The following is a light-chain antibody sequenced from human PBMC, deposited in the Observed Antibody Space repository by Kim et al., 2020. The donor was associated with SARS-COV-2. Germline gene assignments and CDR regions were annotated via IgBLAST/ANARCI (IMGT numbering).Light chain of an antibody. CDR3: AAWDDSLNGPV. CDR1: RSNIGSNT. CDR2: RNN. Sequence: GQRVKISGSGSRSNIGSNTVNWNKQSQGTATKLINNRNNQRPSGVADRFCGSKSGTSAALAISGLQSEDEADYYGAAWDDSLNGPVFGGGTQLTVL. V-gene: IGLV1-44*01. J-gene: IGLJ3*02.